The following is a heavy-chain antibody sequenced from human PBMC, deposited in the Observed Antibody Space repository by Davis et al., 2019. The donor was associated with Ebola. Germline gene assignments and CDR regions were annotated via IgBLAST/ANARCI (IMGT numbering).Heavy chain of an antibody. CDR3: ARSSWDGTSLDY. V-gene: IGHV2-70*04. CDR2: FDWGGVQ. Sequence: SGPTLVKPTQTLTLTCTFSGFSLTDAGKRVSWVRQPPGRALEWLARFDWGGVQLFNTSLRTRLTISKDTSKNQVVLTMTGMDPVDTATYYCARSSWDGTSLDYWGRGILVVVSS. CDR1: GFSLTDAGKR. J-gene: IGHJ4*02. D-gene: IGHD5-24*01.